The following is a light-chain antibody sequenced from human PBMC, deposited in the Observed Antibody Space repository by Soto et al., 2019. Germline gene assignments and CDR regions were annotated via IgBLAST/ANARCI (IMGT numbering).Light chain of an antibody. CDR3: SSYTSSSTRV. V-gene: IGLV2-14*03. Sequence: QSVLTQPASVSGSPGQSITISCTGTSSDVGGYKYVSWYQQHPGKAPKLMIYDIRNRPSGVSNRFSGSKSDNTASLTISGLQAEDEADYYCSSYTSSSTRVFGTGTQLTVL. CDR2: DIR. J-gene: IGLJ1*01. CDR1: SSDVGGYKY.